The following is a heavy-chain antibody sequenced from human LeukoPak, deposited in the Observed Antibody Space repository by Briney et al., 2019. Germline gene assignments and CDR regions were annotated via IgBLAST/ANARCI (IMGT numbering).Heavy chain of an antibody. CDR2: INHSGST. J-gene: IGHJ4*02. CDR3: ARSGYFDY. Sequence: PSETLSLTCAVYGGSFSGYCWSWIRQPPGKGLEWIGEINHSGSTNYNPSLKSRVTISVDTSKNQFSLKLSSVTAADTAVYYCARSGYFDYWGQGTLVTVSS. V-gene: IGHV4-34*01. CDR1: GGSFSGYC.